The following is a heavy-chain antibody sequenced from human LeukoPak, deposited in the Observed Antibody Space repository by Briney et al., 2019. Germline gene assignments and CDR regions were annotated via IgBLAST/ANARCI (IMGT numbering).Heavy chain of an antibody. CDR3: ARDRYGAVAGHGGFDY. CDR1: GFTFSDYY. J-gene: IGHJ4*02. CDR2: INSDGSST. D-gene: IGHD6-19*01. Sequence: AGGSLRLSCAASGFTFSDYYMTWIRQAPGKGLVWVSRINSDGSSTSYADSVKGRFTISRDNAKNTLYLQMNSLRAEDTAVYYCARDRYGAVAGHGGFDYWGQGTLVTVSS. V-gene: IGHV3-74*01.